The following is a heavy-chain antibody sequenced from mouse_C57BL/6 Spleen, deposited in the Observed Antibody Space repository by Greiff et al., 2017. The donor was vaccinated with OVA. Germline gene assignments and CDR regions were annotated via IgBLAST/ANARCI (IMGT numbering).Heavy chain of an antibody. J-gene: IGHJ4*01. CDR2: INPNNGGT. CDR3: AKGGDGYYGGAMDY. V-gene: IGHV1-26*01. D-gene: IGHD2-3*01. CDR1: GYTFTDYY. Sequence: VQLQQSGPELVKPGASVKISCKASGYTFTDYYMNWVKQSHGKSLEWIGDINPNNGGTSYNQKFKGKATLTVDKSSSTAYMELRSLTSEDSAVYYCAKGGDGYYGGAMDYWGQGTSVTVSS.